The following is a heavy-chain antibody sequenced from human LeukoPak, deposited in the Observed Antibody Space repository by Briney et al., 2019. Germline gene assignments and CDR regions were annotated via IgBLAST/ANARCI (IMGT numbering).Heavy chain of an antibody. Sequence: SETLSLTCTVSGGSISSGDYYWSWIRQLPGKGLEWIGYIYYSGSIYYNSSLKSRVTISLDTSKNQFSLKLSSVTAADTAVYYCASRTYYYDSSGPFNWFDPWGQGTLVTVSS. CDR1: GGSISSGDYY. D-gene: IGHD3-22*01. CDR2: IYYSGSI. CDR3: ASRTYYYDSSGPFNWFDP. J-gene: IGHJ5*02. V-gene: IGHV4-30-4*08.